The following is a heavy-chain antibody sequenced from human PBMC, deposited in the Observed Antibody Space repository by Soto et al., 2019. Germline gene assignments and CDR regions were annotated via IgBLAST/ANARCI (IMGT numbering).Heavy chain of an antibody. CDR1: GYTLTTYY. CDR2: INPSSGGT. V-gene: IGHV1-46*01. J-gene: IGHJ4*02. CDR3: AREQPSTYYFDY. D-gene: IGHD1-1*01. Sequence: SVKVSWKAAGYTLTTYYIHWVRQAPGQGLEYMGIINPSSGGTVYAQKFQGRVTMTRDTFTSTVYMELSSLTSEDTAMYYCAREQPSTYYFDYWGQGTLVTVSS.